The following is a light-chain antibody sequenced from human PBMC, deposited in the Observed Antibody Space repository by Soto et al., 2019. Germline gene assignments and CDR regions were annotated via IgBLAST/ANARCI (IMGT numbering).Light chain of an antibody. V-gene: IGKV3-20*01. CDR2: GAS. CDR3: QQYGGSPLVT. Sequence: EVVLTQSPATLSLSPGERATLSCRASQSVSNNFLAWYQQKPGQTPRLLIYGASNRATGMPDRFSGTGSGTDFTLTITRLEPEDFAVYYCQQYGGSPLVTFGGGTKVEI. J-gene: IGKJ4*01. CDR1: QSVSNNF.